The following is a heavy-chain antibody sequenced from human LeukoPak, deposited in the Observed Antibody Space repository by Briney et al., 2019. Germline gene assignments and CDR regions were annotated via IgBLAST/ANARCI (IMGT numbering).Heavy chain of an antibody. D-gene: IGHD6-13*01. CDR3: ARGRRIAAAGLYYFDY. CDR2: ISSSSSYI. CDR1: GFTFSSYS. J-gene: IGHJ4*02. V-gene: IGHV3-21*01. Sequence: PGGTLRLSCAASGFTFSSYSMNWVRQAPGKGQEWVSSISSSSSYIYYADSVKGRFTISRDNAKNSLYLQMNGLRAEDTAVYYCARGRRIAAAGLYYFDYWGQGTLVTVSS.